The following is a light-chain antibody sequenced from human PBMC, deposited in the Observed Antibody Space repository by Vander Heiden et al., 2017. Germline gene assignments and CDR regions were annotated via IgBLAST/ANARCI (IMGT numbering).Light chain of an antibody. Sequence: SYELTQQPSVSVSSGQTARITCSGDALPKQYAYWYRQKPGQAPVLVIYKDSERPSGIPERFSGSSSGTTVTLTISGVQAEDEADYYCQSADSSGTWVFGGGTKLTVL. CDR2: KDS. J-gene: IGLJ3*02. CDR3: QSADSSGTWV. CDR1: ALPKQY. V-gene: IGLV3-25*03.